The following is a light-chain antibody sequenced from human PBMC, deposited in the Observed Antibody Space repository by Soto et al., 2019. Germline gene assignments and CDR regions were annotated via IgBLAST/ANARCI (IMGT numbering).Light chain of an antibody. V-gene: IGKV1-5*01. J-gene: IGKJ1*01. CDR2: DAS. CDR1: QSISSW. Sequence: DIQMTQSPSTLSASEEDRVTITCRASQSISSWLAWYQQKPGKAPKLLIYDASSLESGVPSRFSGRGSGTEFTLTISSLQPDDFATYYCQQYNSYWTFGQGTKVDIK. CDR3: QQYNSYWT.